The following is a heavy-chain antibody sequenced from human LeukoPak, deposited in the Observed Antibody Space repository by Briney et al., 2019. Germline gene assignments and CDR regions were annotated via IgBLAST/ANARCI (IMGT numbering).Heavy chain of an antibody. V-gene: IGHV3-20*04. CDR2: INWNGGST. CDR3: ARDRSRWSTAADADV. Sequence: GGSLRLSCAASGFTFDDYGMSWVRQAPGKGLEWVSGINWNGGSTGYADSVKGRFTISRDNAKNSLYLQMNSLRAEDTAVYYCARDRSRWSTAADADVWGLGTTVTVSS. CDR1: GFTFDDYG. J-gene: IGHJ6*02. D-gene: IGHD2-2*01.